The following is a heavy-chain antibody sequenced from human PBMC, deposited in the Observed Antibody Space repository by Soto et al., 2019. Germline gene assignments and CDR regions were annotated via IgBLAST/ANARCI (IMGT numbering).Heavy chain of an antibody. J-gene: IGHJ4*02. CDR2: IYYSGGT. Sequence: SETLSLTCTVSVCSISSWGYDLSCIRQHPGKGLEWIGYIYYSGGTYYNPALKSRVTISVDTSKNKFSLKLSSVNAAATSIYYAARSWGSYSTAGYWGQGHLVTVSS. CDR1: VCSISSWGYD. D-gene: IGHD3-16*01. V-gene: IGHV4-31*03. CDR3: ARSWGSYSTAGY.